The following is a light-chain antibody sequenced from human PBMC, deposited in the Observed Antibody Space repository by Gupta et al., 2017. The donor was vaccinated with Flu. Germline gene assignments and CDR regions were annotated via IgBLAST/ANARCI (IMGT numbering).Light chain of an antibody. CDR1: QRVNSN. J-gene: IGKJ1*01. CDR3: HQYNNWPGT. CDR2: GAS. V-gene: IGKV3-15*01. Sequence: EIEMTKSPATLSVSPGERATLACRASQRVNSNLDWYQQKPGQTPRLLIIGASTRATGLTARFSGSGSGTEFTLAISILQSEDFAVYYCHQYNNWPGTFGQGTKVEIK.